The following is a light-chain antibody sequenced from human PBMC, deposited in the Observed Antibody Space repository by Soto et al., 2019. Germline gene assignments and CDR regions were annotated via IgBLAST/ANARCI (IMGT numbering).Light chain of an antibody. CDR2: AAS. CDR1: QGIRNE. V-gene: IGKV1-6*01. J-gene: IGKJ4*01. Sequence: AIQVTQSPSSLSASVGDRVTITCRASQGIRNELSWYQQKPGKAPKFLIFAASNLQSGVPSRFIGSGSGTDFTLTISSLQPEDFATYFCLQDDDYPFTFGGGTKVDIK. CDR3: LQDDDYPFT.